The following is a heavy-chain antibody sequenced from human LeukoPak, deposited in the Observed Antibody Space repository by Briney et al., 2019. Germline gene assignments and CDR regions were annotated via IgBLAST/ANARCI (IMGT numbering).Heavy chain of an antibody. CDR3: ARARSTGNSYYYGMDV. J-gene: IGHJ6*04. CDR1: GGSISSGGYY. D-gene: IGHD1-1*01. V-gene: IGHV4-30-4*08. CDR2: IYYSGST. Sequence: SQTLSLTCTVSGGSISSGGYYWSWIRQPPGKGLEWIGYIYYSGSTYYNPSLKSRVTISVDTSKNQFSLKLSSVDAADTAVYYCARARSTGNSYYYGMDVWGKGTTVTVSS.